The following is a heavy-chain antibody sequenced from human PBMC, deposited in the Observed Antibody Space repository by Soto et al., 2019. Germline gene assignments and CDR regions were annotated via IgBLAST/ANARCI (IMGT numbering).Heavy chain of an antibody. CDR1: RYTFTSYY. V-gene: IGHV1-46*01. CDR2: VNPSGVST. D-gene: IGHD3-3*01. CDR3: ASSVWRGYPHLGSYYYGMEV. J-gene: IGHJ6*01. Sequence: ASVKVSCKASRYTFTSYYMHWVRQAPGQGLEWMGIVNPSGVSTIYAQKLKGRVTMTRDTSTSTVYMELSSLRSEDTAVYYCASSVWRGYPHLGSYYYGMEVWGEATTVTVSS.